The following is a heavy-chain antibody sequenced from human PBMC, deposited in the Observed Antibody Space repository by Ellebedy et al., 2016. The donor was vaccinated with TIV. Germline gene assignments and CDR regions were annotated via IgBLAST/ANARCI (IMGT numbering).Heavy chain of an antibody. CDR1: GGSISSGVYS. J-gene: IGHJ6*02. V-gene: IGHV4-30-2*01. CDR2: IYHSGST. Sequence: SETLSLTXTVSGGSISSGVYSWNWIRQPPGKGLKWIGYIYHSGSTYYNPSLKSRVTMSVDTSKSQFSLKLSSVTAADTAVYYCARGGRWFGTPYYYYGMDVWGQGTTVTVSS. D-gene: IGHD3-10*01. CDR3: ARGGRWFGTPYYYYGMDV.